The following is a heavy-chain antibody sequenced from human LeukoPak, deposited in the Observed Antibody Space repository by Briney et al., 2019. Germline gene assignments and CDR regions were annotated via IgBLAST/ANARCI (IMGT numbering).Heavy chain of an antibody. V-gene: IGHV1-46*01. CDR1: GYTFTSYY. D-gene: IGHD6-6*01. J-gene: IGHJ4*02. CDR2: INPSGGTT. Sequence: ASVKVSCKASGYTFTSYYMHWVRQAPGQRLEWTGIINPSGGTTSDAQRFPGRVTMTRDMSTRTVYMELSSMRSEDTAVYYCARGYSSSYRIDYWGQGTLVTVSS. CDR3: ARGYSSSYRIDY.